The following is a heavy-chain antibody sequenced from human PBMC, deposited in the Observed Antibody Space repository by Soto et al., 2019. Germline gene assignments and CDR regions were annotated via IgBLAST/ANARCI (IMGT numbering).Heavy chain of an antibody. D-gene: IGHD2-15*01. J-gene: IGHJ6*02. V-gene: IGHV4-34*01. CDR3: ARVSCSGCSSYVTSRYHYYVIDV. CDR1: NGSFSGYY. Sequence: QVQLQQWGAGLLKPSETLSLTCAVFNGSFSGYYWSWIRQAPGKGLEWIGEINHSGRINYNPSLESRVTMSVDTTNAHSSHTLRSVTAADSGVYYFARVSCSGCSSYVTSRYHYYVIDVWAQGTTVTVSS. CDR2: INHSGRI.